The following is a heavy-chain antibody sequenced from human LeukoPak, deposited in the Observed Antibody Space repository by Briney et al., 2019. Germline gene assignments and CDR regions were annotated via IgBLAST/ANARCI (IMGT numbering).Heavy chain of an antibody. CDR3: ARVGIVGASDANARYYYYGMDV. CDR1: GGSISSYY. J-gene: IGHJ6*02. D-gene: IGHD1-26*01. CDR2: IYYSGST. V-gene: IGHV4-59*01. Sequence: SETLSLTCTVSGGSISSYYWSWIRQPPGKGLEWIGYIYYSGSTNHNPSLKSRVTISVDTSKNQFSLKLSSVTAADTAVYYCARVGIVGASDANARYYYYGMDVWGQGTTVTVSS.